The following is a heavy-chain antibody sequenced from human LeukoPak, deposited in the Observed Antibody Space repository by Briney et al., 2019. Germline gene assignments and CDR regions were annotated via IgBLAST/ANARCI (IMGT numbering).Heavy chain of an antibody. D-gene: IGHD6-13*01. CDR3: AKDSTRWFSPSDH. CDR2: ISYDGSNK. CDR1: GFTFSSYG. V-gene: IGHV3-30*18. J-gene: IGHJ4*02. Sequence: GGSLRLSCAASGFTFSSYGMHWVRQAPGKGLEWVAVISYDGSNKYYADSVKGRFTTSRDNSKNTLYLQMNSLRAEDTAVYYCAKDSTRWFSPSDHWGQGMLVTVSS.